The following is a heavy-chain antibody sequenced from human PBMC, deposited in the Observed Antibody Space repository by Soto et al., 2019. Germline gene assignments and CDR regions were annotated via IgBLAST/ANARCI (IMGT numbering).Heavy chain of an antibody. CDR3: ARDPYGGSSGGVYYYYALDV. Sequence: ETLSLTCTVSGGSITTYYWNWIRQSPGKGLEWIGSISYSGSTNYNPSLRSRITVSIDTSKNQFSLTLSSVTAADTAVYYCARDPYGGSSGGVYYYYALDVWGQGTTVTVSS. CDR2: ISYSGST. D-gene: IGHD2-15*01. CDR1: GGSITTYY. J-gene: IGHJ6*02. V-gene: IGHV4-59*13.